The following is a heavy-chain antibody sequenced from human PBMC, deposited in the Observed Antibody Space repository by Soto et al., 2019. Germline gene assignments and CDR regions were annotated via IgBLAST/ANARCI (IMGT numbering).Heavy chain of an antibody. V-gene: IGHV3-30*18. J-gene: IGHJ4*02. Sequence: GGSLRLSCAASGFTFSSYGMHWVRQAPGKGLEWVAVISYDGSNKYYADSVKGRFTISRDNSKNTLYLQMNSLRAEDTAVYYCAKDGPLAVAGTTLVDYWGQGTLVTVSS. D-gene: IGHD6-19*01. CDR3: AKDGPLAVAGTTLVDY. CDR1: GFTFSSYG. CDR2: ISYDGSNK.